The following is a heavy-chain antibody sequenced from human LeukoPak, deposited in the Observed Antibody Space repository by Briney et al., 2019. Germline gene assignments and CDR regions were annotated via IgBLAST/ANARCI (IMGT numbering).Heavy chain of an antibody. CDR2: ISPDGSNT. Sequence: PGGSLRLSCAASGFTFSSYWMHWVRQVPGKGLVWVSRISPDGSNTNYADSVKGRFTISRDNAKSTLYLQMNSLRAEATAVYYCLYGSGWYFDYWGQGTLVTVSS. J-gene: IGHJ4*02. CDR1: GFTFSSYW. CDR3: LYGSGWYFDY. D-gene: IGHD6-19*01. V-gene: IGHV3-74*01.